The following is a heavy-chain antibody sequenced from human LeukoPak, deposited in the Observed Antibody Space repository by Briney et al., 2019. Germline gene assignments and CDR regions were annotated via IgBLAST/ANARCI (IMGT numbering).Heavy chain of an antibody. D-gene: IGHD6-19*01. CDR3: ARERASWEQWLVRRDAFDI. V-gene: IGHV3-74*01. CDR2: INSDGSST. J-gene: IGHJ3*02. CDR1: GFTFSSHW. Sequence: GGSLRLSCAASGFTFSSHWMHWVRQAPGKGLVWVSRINSDGSSTSYADSVKGRFTISRDNAKNTLYLQMNSLRAEDTAVYYCARERASWEQWLVRRDAFDIWGQGTMVTVSS.